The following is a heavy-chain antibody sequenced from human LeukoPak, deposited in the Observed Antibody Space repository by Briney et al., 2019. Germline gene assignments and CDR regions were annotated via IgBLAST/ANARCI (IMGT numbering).Heavy chain of an antibody. CDR2: ISSSSYI. CDR3: ARDLTLSGY. V-gene: IGHV3-21*01. Sequence: GGSLRLSCAASGFAFSSYSMNWVRRAPGKGLEWVSSISSSSYIYYADSVKGRFTISRDNAKNSLYLQMNSLRAEDTAVYYCARDLTLSGYWGQGTLVTVSS. J-gene: IGHJ4*02. CDR1: GFAFSSYS. D-gene: IGHD3-9*01.